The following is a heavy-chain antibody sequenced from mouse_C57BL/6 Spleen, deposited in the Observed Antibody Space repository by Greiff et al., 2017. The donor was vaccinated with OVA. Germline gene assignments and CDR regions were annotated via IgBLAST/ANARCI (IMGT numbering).Heavy chain of an antibody. V-gene: IGHV5-17*01. D-gene: IGHD1-1*01. CDR1: GFTFSDYG. CDR2: ISSGSSTI. J-gene: IGHJ1*03. Sequence: EVQRVESGGGLVKPGGSLKLSCAASGFTFSDYGMHWVRQAPEKGLEWVAYISSGSSTIYYADTVKGRFTISRDNAKNTLFLQMTSLRSEDTAMYYCARPCYGSSPNWYFDVWGTGTTVTVSS. CDR3: ARPCYGSSPNWYFDV.